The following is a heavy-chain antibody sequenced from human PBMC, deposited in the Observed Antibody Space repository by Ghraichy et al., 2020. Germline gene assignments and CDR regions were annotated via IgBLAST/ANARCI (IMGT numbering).Heavy chain of an antibody. CDR3: ARVGYYDSSGYVFQH. CDR1: GYSISSGYY. Sequence: SETLSLTCAVSGYSISSGYYWGWIRQPPGKGLEWIVSIYHSGSTYYNPSLKSRVTISVDTSKNQFSLKLSSVTAADTAVYYCARVGYYDSSGYVFQHWGQGTLGTVSS. CDR2: IYHSGST. V-gene: IGHV4-38-2*01. J-gene: IGHJ1*01. D-gene: IGHD3-22*01.